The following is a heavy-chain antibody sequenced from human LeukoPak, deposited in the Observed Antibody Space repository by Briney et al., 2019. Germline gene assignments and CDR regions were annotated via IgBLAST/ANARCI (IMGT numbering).Heavy chain of an antibody. CDR3: VSWGREQNVPMVAERNY. Sequence: PGGSLRLSCEVSGSPLSTSWMHRVRQAPGKGLVWVSRINTDGSSTVYADSVRGRFTISRDSAKNTVYLQMNSLRAEDTGVYYCVSWGREQNVPMVAERNYWGQGTLVTVSS. V-gene: IGHV3-74*01. D-gene: IGHD2-8*01. CDR2: INTDGSST. J-gene: IGHJ4*02. CDR1: GSPLSTSW.